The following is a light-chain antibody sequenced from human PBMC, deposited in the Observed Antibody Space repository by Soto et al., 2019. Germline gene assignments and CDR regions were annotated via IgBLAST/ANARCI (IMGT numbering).Light chain of an antibody. CDR2: EVT. J-gene: IGLJ1*01. V-gene: IGLV2-14*01. Sequence: QAVLTEPSSVSGSAGQAITISCNGTSGDVGAYNYVAWYQQHPGKAPKLIIYEVTNRPSGVSYRFSASKSGNTASLTISGLXSEDEADYYCISYTGKSASYVFGTGTKVTVL. CDR3: ISYTGKSASYV. CDR1: SGDVGAYNY.